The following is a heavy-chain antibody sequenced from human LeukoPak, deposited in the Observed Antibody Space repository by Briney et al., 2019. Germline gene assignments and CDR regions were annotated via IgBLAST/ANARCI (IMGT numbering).Heavy chain of an antibody. J-gene: IGHJ4*02. Sequence: HAGGSLRLSCAASGFTVSSNYVSWVRQAPGKGLEWVSLIYSGGAIRYADSVKGRFTISRDSSKNTLFLQMNDLTVEDTARYYCARRPGNWGQGILVTVSS. V-gene: IGHV3-53*01. CDR1: GFTVSSNY. CDR3: ARRPGN. D-gene: IGHD1-14*01. CDR2: IYSGGAI.